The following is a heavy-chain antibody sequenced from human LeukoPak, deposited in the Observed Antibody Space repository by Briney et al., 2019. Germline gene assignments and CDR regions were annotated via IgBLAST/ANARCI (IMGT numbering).Heavy chain of an antibody. CDR3: ARRGYDSSGYSPLDY. D-gene: IGHD3-22*01. J-gene: IGHJ4*02. CDR2: IYYSGST. Sequence: PSETLSLTCTVSGGSISSYYWSWIRQPPGKGLEWIGYIYYSGSTNYNPSLKSRVTISVDTSKNQFSLKLSSVTAADTAVYYCARRGYDSSGYSPLDYWGQGTLVTVSS. CDR1: GGSISSYY. V-gene: IGHV4-59*08.